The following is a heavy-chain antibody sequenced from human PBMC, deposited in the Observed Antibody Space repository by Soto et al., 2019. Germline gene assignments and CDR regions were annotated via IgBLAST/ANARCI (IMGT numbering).Heavy chain of an antibody. V-gene: IGHV3-30*18. CDR1: GFTFSSYG. CDR2: ISYDGSNK. J-gene: IGHJ3*02. Sequence: GGSLRLSCAASGFTFSSYGMHWVRQAPGKGLEWVAVISYDGSNKYYADSVKGRFTISRDNSKNTLYLQMNSLRAEDTAVYYCAKEFVWFGESTGAFVIWGQGTMVTVSS. D-gene: IGHD3-10*01. CDR3: AKEFVWFGESTGAFVI.